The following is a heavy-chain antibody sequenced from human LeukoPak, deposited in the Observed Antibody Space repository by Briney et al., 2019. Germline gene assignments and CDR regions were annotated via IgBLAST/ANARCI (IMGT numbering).Heavy chain of an antibody. Sequence: PGGSLRLSCAASGFTFSSYAMSWVRQAPGKGLEWVSVINAGGSTYYADSVKGRFTISRDNSKNTVYLQMNSLRAEDTAVYYCARGYCSSTSCYYDYYYGMDVWGQGTTVTVSS. V-gene: IGHV3-66*02. D-gene: IGHD2-2*01. CDR3: ARGYCSSTSCYYDYYYGMDV. CDR1: GFTFSSYA. CDR2: INAGGST. J-gene: IGHJ6*02.